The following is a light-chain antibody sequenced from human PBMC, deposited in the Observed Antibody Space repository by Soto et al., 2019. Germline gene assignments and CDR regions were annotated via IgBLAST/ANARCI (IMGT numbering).Light chain of an antibody. Sequence: EIVLTQSPGTLSVSPGERATLSCRASQSISSTFLAWYQHKPGQPPRVLIYGASRRATGIPDGFSGSGSGTDFTLTISRLEPEDFAVYYCQQYESSWTFGQGTKVE. V-gene: IGKV3-20*01. J-gene: IGKJ1*01. CDR1: QSISSTF. CDR3: QQYESSWT. CDR2: GAS.